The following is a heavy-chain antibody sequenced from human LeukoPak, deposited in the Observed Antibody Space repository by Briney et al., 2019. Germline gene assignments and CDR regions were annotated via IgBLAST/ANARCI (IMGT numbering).Heavy chain of an antibody. Sequence: GGSLRLSCAASGFTFSDYYMSWIRQAPGKGLEWVSYISSSGSTIYYADSVKGRFTISRDNAKNSLYLQMNSLRAEDTAVYYCARGFEDCSGGSCYSARSGPQYYYYYMDVWGKGTTVTVSS. CDR2: ISSSGSTI. CDR1: GFTFSDYY. CDR3: ARGFEDCSGGSCYSARSGPQYYYYYMDV. V-gene: IGHV3-11*01. J-gene: IGHJ6*03. D-gene: IGHD2-15*01.